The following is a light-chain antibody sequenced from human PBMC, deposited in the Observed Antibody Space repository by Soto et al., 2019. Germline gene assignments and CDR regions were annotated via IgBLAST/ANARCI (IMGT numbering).Light chain of an antibody. Sequence: QSALTQPRSVSGSPGQSVTISCTRTSSDVGGYNFVSWYQQYPGKAPKVMIYDVTQRPSGVPDRFSGSKSGNTASLTISGLQAEDEGDYYCCSYAGSYHVVFGGGTKLTVL. V-gene: IGLV2-11*01. CDR3: CSYAGSYHVV. J-gene: IGLJ2*01. CDR2: DVT. CDR1: SSDVGGYNF.